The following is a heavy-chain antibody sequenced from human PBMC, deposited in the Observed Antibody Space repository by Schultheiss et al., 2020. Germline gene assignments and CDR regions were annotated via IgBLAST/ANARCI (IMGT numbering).Heavy chain of an antibody. CDR2: ISGSGGST. D-gene: IGHD3-3*01. CDR3: ARAEPFWSGYSIIDY. CDR1: GFTFSVYA. J-gene: IGHJ4*02. V-gene: IGHV3-23*01. Sequence: GGSLRLSCAASGFTFSVYAMSWVRQAPGKGLEWVSAISGSGGSTYYADSVKGRFTISRDNAKNSLYLQMNSLRDEDTAVYYCARAEPFWSGYSIIDYWGQGTLVTVSS.